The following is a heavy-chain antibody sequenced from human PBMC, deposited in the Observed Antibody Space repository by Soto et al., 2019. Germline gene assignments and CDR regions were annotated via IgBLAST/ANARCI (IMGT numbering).Heavy chain of an antibody. CDR3: AKRGYYDSSGRSGPLDC. J-gene: IGHJ4*02. CDR2: ISGSGGST. Sequence: PGGSLRLSCAASGFSFSRYAMSWVRQSPGKGLKWVSVISGSGGSTYYADSVKGRFTISRDNSKNTLYLQMNSLRAEDTAVYYCAKRGYYDSSGRSGPLDCWGQGTLVTVSS. V-gene: IGHV3-23*01. D-gene: IGHD3-22*01. CDR1: GFSFSRYA.